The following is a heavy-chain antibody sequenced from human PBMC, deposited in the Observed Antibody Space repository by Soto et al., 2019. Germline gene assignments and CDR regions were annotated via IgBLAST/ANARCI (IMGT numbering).Heavy chain of an antibody. CDR3: ARYGSGSYYPTTFAY. V-gene: IGHV4-31*01. J-gene: IGHJ4*02. D-gene: IGHD3-10*01. Sequence: QVQLQESGPGLVKPSQTLSLTCTVSGGSISSAGYNWSWIRQHPGKGLEWIGYIYYSGSTYYNPSLKSPVTISVDTSKNQFSLKLSSVTAADTAVYYWARYGSGSYYPTTFAYWGQGTLVPVSS. CDR2: IYYSGST. CDR1: GGSISSAGYN.